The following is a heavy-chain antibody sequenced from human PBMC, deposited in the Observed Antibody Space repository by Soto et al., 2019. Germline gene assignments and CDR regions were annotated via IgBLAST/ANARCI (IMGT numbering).Heavy chain of an antibody. V-gene: IGHV1-18*04. CDR3: ARGIMITFGGVIVSGAFDI. Sequence: QVPLVQSGAEVKKPGASVKVSCKASGYTFTSYGISWVRQAPGQGLEWMGWISTYNGNTNYAQKLQGRVTMTKDTSTNTAYMELRSLRSDDTAVYYCARGIMITFGGVIVSGAFDIWGQGTMVTVSS. CDR2: ISTYNGNT. J-gene: IGHJ3*02. CDR1: GYTFTSYG. D-gene: IGHD3-16*02.